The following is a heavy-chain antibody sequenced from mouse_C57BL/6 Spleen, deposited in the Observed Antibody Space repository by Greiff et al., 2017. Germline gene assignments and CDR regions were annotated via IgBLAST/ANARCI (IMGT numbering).Heavy chain of an antibody. D-gene: IGHD1-1*01. CDR3: GRLKVVAEDY. CDR2: IDPDGGGT. Sequence: QVQLQQPGAELVKPGASVKLSCKASGYAFTSYWMHWVKQRPGRGLEWIGRIDPDGGGTKYNGKFKSKATLTADKPSSTAYMQLSSLTSEDSAVXYCGRLKVVAEDYWGQGTTLTVSS. CDR1: GYAFTSYW. V-gene: IGHV1-72*01. J-gene: IGHJ2*01.